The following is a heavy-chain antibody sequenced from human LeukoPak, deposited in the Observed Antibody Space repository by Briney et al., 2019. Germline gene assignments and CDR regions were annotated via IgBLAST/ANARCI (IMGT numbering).Heavy chain of an antibody. CDR1: GFTFSSFG. CDR3: ARAPASSDNYFDY. D-gene: IGHD6-6*01. Sequence: PGGSLRLSCAASGFTFSSFGMNWVRQAPGMRLEWVSYISSSSTTIYYADSVKGRFTISRDNAKNSLYVQMNSLRAEDTAVYYCARAPASSDNYFDYWGQGTLVTVSS. V-gene: IGHV3-48*01. CDR2: ISSSSTTI. J-gene: IGHJ4*02.